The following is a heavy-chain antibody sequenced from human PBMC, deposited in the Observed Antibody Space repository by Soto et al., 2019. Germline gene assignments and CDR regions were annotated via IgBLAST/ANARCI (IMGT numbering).Heavy chain of an antibody. CDR3: AKDPHPTGDTMDLAFDI. D-gene: IGHD2-21*02. CDR1: GFTFSSYA. CDR2: ISGSGGST. Sequence: PGGPLRLSCAASGFTFSSYAMSWVRQAPGKGLEWVSAISGSGGSTYYADSVKGRFTISRDNSKNTLYLQMNSLRAEDTAVYYCAKDPHPTGDTMDLAFDIWGQGTMVTVSS. J-gene: IGHJ3*02. V-gene: IGHV3-23*01.